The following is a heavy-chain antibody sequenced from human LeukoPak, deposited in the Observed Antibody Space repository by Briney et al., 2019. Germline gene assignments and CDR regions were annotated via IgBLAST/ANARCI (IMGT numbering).Heavy chain of an antibody. V-gene: IGHV1-18*01. CDR1: GYTFTSYG. D-gene: IGHD2-2*01. J-gene: IGHJ5*02. Sequence: ASVNVSCKASGYTFTSYGISWVRQAPGQGLEWMGWISAYNGNTNYAQKLQGRVTMTTDTSTSTAYMELRSLRSDDTAVYYCARDGTYCSSTSCLTYNWFDPWGQGTLVTVSS. CDR2: ISAYNGNT. CDR3: ARDGTYCSSTSCLTYNWFDP.